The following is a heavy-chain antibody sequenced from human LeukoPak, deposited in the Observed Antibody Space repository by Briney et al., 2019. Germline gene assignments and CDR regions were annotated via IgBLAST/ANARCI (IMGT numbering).Heavy chain of an antibody. D-gene: IGHD3-22*01. Sequence: ASVKVSCKASGGSFSSYAINWVRQAPGQGLEWMGGIIPIFGTANYAQKFQGRVTMTRDTSTSTVYMELSSLRSEDTAVYYCARDPMYYYDSSGYFDYWGQGTLVTVSS. CDR3: ARDPMYYYDSSGYFDY. CDR1: GGSFSSYA. J-gene: IGHJ4*02. V-gene: IGHV1-69*05. CDR2: IIPIFGTA.